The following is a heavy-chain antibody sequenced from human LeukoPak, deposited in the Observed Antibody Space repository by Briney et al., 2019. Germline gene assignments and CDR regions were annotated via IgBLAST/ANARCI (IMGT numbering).Heavy chain of an antibody. CDR1: GGSFSGYY. D-gene: IGHD3-22*01. CDR2: INHSGST. J-gene: IGHJ4*02. Sequence: SETLSLTCAVYGGSFSGYYWSWIRQPPGKGLEWIGEINHSGSTNYNPSLKSRVTISVDTSKNQFSLKLSSVTAADTAVYYCASGDNSGYSNWGQGTLVTVSS. CDR3: ASGDNSGYSN. V-gene: IGHV4-34*01.